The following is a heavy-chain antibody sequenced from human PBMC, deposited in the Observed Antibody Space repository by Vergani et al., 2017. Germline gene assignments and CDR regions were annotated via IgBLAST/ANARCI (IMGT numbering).Heavy chain of an antibody. CDR3: ARAFERGYSGYDIDPLVNLGYYYYGMDV. V-gene: IGHV1-69*18. CDR2: IIPTFGTA. CDR1: GGTFSSYA. Sequence: QVQLVQSGAEVKKPGSSVKVSCKASGGTFSSYAISWVRQAPGQGLEWMGRIIPTFGTANYAQKFQGRVTITADESTSTAYMELSSLRSEDTAVYYCARAFERGYSGYDIDPLVNLGYYYYGMDVWGQGTTVTVSS. J-gene: IGHJ6*02. D-gene: IGHD5-12*01.